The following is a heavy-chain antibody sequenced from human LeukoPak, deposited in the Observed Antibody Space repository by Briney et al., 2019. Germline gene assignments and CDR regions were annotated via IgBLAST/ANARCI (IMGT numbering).Heavy chain of an antibody. D-gene: IGHD6-13*01. J-gene: IGHJ4*02. Sequence: GGSLRLSCAASGFTFSSYWMSWVRQAPGKGLEWVANIKQDGSEKYYADSVKGRFTISRDNSKNTLYLQTNSLRAEDTAVYYCAKGFFIAAAGNFDYWGQGTLVTVSS. V-gene: IGHV3-7*01. CDR1: GFTFSSYW. CDR3: AKGFFIAAAGNFDY. CDR2: IKQDGSEK.